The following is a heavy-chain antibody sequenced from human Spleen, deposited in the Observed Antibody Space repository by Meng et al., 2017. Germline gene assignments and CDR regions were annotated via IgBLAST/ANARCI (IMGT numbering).Heavy chain of an antibody. V-gene: IGHV1-8*02. CDR2: MNPNSGNT. Sequence: QVQLVQSGVDVKKPGASVKVSCKASGYTFTSYGINWVRQATGQGLEWMGWMNPNSGNTGYAQKFQGRVTMTRNTSISTAYMELSSLRSEDTAVYYCARGRIITGTAFDYWGQGTLVTVSS. J-gene: IGHJ4*02. D-gene: IGHD1-20*01. CDR1: GYTFTSYG. CDR3: ARGRIITGTAFDY.